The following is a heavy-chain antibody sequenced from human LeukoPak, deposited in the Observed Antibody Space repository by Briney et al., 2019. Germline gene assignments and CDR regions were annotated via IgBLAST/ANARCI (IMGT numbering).Heavy chain of an antibody. CDR1: GFTFSDYY. CDR3: ARDSVFLEWLPPFDY. CDR2: ISSSGSTI. D-gene: IGHD3-3*01. J-gene: IGHJ4*02. Sequence: PGGSLRLSCAASGFTFSDYYMSWIRQAPGKGLEWVSYISSSGSTIYYADSVKGRFTISRDNAKYSLYLQMNSLRAEDTAVYYCARDSVFLEWLPPFDYWGQGTLVTVSS. V-gene: IGHV3-11*04.